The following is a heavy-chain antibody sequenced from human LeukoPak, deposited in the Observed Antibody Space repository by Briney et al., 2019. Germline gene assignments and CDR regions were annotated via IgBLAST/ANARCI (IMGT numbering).Heavy chain of an antibody. J-gene: IGHJ4*02. CDR3: AKGNWYNWNQYYFDY. CDR1: GFTFSSYA. D-gene: IGHD1-20*01. Sequence: GGSLRLSCAASGFTFSSYAMSWVRQAPGKGLEWVSVISGSGGSTYYADSVKGRFTISRDNSKNTLYLQMNSLRAEDTAVYYRAKGNWYNWNQYYFDYWGQGTLVTVSS. CDR2: ISGSGGST. V-gene: IGHV3-23*01.